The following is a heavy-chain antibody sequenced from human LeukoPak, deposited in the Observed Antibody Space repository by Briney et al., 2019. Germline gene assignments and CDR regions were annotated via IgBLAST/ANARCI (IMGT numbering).Heavy chain of an antibody. CDR1: GGSISISGYH. CDR2: IYYSGST. D-gene: IGHD6-13*01. Sequence: PSETLSLTCTVSGGSISISGYHWGWVRQPPGKGLEWIGSIYYSGSTYYNPSLESRVTISVDTSKNQFSLKLSSATAADTAVYYCARAYGSSERNAYFDYWGQGTLVTVSP. CDR3: ARAYGSSERNAYFDY. J-gene: IGHJ4*02. V-gene: IGHV4-39*07.